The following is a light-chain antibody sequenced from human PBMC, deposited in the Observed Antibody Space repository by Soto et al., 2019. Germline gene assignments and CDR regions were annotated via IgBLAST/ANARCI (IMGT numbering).Light chain of an antibody. CDR3: QLYGDSLFT. J-gene: IGKJ3*01. CDR2: GAT. V-gene: IGKV3-20*01. Sequence: EVVLTQSTGTLSLSPGERATLSCRDSQSVSNTYVAWYQHIPGQTPRLLIYGATNRATGIPDRFSGSGSGTDFTLTISRLEPEDFAVYYCQLYGDSLFTFGPGTKVDIK. CDR1: QSVSNTY.